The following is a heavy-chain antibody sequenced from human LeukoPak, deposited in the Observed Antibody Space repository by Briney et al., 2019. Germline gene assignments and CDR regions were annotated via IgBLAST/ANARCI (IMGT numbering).Heavy chain of an antibody. CDR3: ARVPMITFGGLVISSNYFDY. D-gene: IGHD3-16*01. CDR1: GYTFTDYY. Sequence: ASVKVSCKTSGYTFTDYYMHWVRQAPGKGLEWMGWINPNSGGTNYAQKFQGRVTMTRDTSVSTAYLELSRLRSDDTAVYYCARVPMITFGGLVISSNYFDYWGQGTLVTVSS. CDR2: INPNSGGT. V-gene: IGHV1-2*02. J-gene: IGHJ4*02.